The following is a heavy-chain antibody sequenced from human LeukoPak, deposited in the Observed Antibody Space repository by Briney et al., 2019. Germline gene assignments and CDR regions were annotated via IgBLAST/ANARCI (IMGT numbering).Heavy chain of an antibody. Sequence: RGSLRLSCAASGFTFSDYYMSWIRQAPGKGLEWVSYISRSGSSIYYADSVKGRFTISRDNAKNSLFLQMDSLRAEDTAVYYCARGRVYCSSTSCYVASRGRRWFDPWGQGTLVTVSS. D-gene: IGHD2-2*01. V-gene: IGHV3-11*01. J-gene: IGHJ5*02. CDR1: GFTFSDYY. CDR3: ARGRVYCSSTSCYVASRGRRWFDP. CDR2: ISRSGSSI.